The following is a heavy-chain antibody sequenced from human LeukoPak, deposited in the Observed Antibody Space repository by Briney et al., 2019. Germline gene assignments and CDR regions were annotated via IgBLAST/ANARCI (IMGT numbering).Heavy chain of an antibody. J-gene: IGHJ4*02. V-gene: IGHV3-23*01. CDR3: AKVPYYDFWSDYYPPYYFDY. D-gene: IGHD3-3*01. CDR2: IIGSAGST. CDR1: GFNFRNYG. Sequence: GGSLRLSCAASGFNFRNYGMYWVRQATGKGLEWVSNIIGSAGSTYYADSVKGRFTISRDNSKNTLYLQMNSLRAEDTAVYYCAKVPYYDFWSDYYPPYYFDYWGQGTLVTVSS.